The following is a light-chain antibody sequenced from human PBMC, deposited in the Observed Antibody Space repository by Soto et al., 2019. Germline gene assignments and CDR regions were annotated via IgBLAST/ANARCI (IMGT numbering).Light chain of an antibody. CDR3: CSYAGPWV. V-gene: IGLV2-11*01. Sequence: QSVLTQPRSVSGSPGQSVTISCTGTSSDVGGYNYVSWYQQHPGKAPKLMIYDVSKRPSGVPDRFSGSKSGNTASLTISGLQAEDEADYYCCSYAGPWVFGGGTKVTVL. CDR1: SSDVGGYNY. CDR2: DVS. J-gene: IGLJ3*02.